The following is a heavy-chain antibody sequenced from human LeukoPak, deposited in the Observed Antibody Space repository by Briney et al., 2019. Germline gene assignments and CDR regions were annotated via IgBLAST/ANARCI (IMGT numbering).Heavy chain of an antibody. Sequence: GGSLRLSCAASGFTFSSYSMNWVRQAPGKGLEWVSSISSSSSYIYYADSVKGRFTISRDNAKNSLYLQMNSLRAEDTAVYYCARDFSVIVGATTLNDYWGQGTLVTVSS. CDR3: ARDFSVIVGATTLNDY. CDR1: GFTFSSYS. J-gene: IGHJ4*02. V-gene: IGHV3-21*01. D-gene: IGHD1-26*01. CDR2: ISSSSSYI.